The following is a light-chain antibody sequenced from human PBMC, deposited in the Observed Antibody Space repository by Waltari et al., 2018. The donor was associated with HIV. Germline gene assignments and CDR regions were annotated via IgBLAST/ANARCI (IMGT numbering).Light chain of an antibody. CDR3: SSYTSSSTPVV. V-gene: IGLV2-14*01. CDR1: SSAVGAYNY. CDR2: EVS. Sequence: QSALTQPASVSGSPGQSITISCTGPSSAVGAYNYVSWYQQHPGKAPKLMIYEVSNRPSGVSNRFSGSKSGNTASLTISGLQAEDEADYYCSSYTSSSTPVVFGGGTKLTVL. J-gene: IGLJ2*01.